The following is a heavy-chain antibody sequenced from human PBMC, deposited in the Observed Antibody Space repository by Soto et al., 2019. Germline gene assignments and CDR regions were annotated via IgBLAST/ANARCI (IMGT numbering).Heavy chain of an antibody. D-gene: IGHD2-2*02. V-gene: IGHV4-59*08. CDR1: GGSINNYY. CDR3: ARSLEKYCSSTSCYRWFDP. CDR2: IYYSGST. Sequence: SETLSLTCTVSGGSINNYYWSWIRQPPGKGLEWIGYIYYSGSTNYNPSLKSRVTISVDTSKNQFSLKMSSVTAADTAVYYCARSLEKYCSSTSCYRWFDPWGQGTLVTVSS. J-gene: IGHJ5*02.